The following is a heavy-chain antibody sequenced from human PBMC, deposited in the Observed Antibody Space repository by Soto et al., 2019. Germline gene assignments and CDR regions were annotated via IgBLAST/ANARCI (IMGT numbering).Heavy chain of an antibody. V-gene: IGHV4-59*01. CDR2: IHYSGNT. J-gene: IGHJ4*02. Sequence: TSETLSLTCTVSSGSISSYCWSWIRQPPGKGLEWIGHIHYSGNTKYNPSLKSRVTISVDTSKNQFSLQLTSVTAADTAVYYCARATYYYDSSDYWGQGTLVTVSS. CDR1: SGSISSYC. CDR3: ARATYYYDSSDY. D-gene: IGHD3-22*01.